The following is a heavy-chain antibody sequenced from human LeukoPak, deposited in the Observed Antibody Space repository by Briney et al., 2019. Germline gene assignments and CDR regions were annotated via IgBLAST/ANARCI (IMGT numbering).Heavy chain of an antibody. V-gene: IGHV4-59*01. D-gene: IGHD3-22*01. J-gene: IGHJ3*02. CDR1: GGSISSYY. CDR2: IYYSGST. Sequence: PSETLSLTCTVSGGSISSYYWSWIRQPPGKGLEWIGYIYYSGSTNYNPSLKSRVTISVDTSKNQFSLKLSSVTAADTAVYYCAREHDSSGFDAFDIWGQGTMVTVSS. CDR3: AREHDSSGFDAFDI.